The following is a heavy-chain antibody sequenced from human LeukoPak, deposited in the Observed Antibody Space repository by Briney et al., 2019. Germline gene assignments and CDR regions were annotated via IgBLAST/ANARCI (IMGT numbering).Heavy chain of an antibody. J-gene: IGHJ3*02. D-gene: IGHD6-19*01. Sequence: SETLSLTCTVSGGSISSYYWSWIRQPPGEGLEWIGYIYYSGSTNYNPSLKSRVTISVDTSKNQFSLKLSSVTAADTAVYYCARVKELYSSGWLTNAFDIWGQGTMVTVSS. CDR3: ARVKELYSSGWLTNAFDI. CDR1: GGSISSYY. CDR2: IYYSGST. V-gene: IGHV4-59*01.